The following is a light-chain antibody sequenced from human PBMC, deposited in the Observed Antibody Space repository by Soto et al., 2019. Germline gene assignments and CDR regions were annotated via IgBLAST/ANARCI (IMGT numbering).Light chain of an antibody. V-gene: IGLV1-40*01. CDR1: SSNIGAGYD. J-gene: IGLJ1*01. CDR2: GNS. Sequence: QSVLTQPPSVSGAPGQRVTISCTGSSSNIGAGYDVHWYQQLPGTAPKLLIYGNSNRPSGVPDRFSGSKSGTSASLAITGLQAEDEAGYYCQSYDSSMSVGVFGTGTKLTVL. CDR3: QSYDSSMSVGV.